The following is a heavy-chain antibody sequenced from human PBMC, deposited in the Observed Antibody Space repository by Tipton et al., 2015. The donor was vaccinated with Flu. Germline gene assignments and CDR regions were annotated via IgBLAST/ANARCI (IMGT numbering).Heavy chain of an antibody. D-gene: IGHD3-22*01. Sequence: SLRLSCAASGFTFSSYGMHWVRQAPGKGLEWVAFIRYDGSNSYDGTNKYYADSVKGRCTIFRDNSKNTLYLQMNSLRTEDTAVYYCARDLRGYYYDSSGPEGIWGQGTMVTVSS. V-gene: IGHV3-30*19. CDR2: IRYDGSNSYDGTNK. CDR1: GFTFSSYG. CDR3: ARDLRGYYYDSSGPEGI. J-gene: IGHJ3*02.